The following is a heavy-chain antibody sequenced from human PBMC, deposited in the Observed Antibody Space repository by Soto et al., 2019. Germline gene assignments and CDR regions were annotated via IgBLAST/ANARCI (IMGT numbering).Heavy chain of an antibody. Sequence: EVQLLESGGGLVQPGGSLRVSCAASGFTFSSYAMNWVRQAPGKGLEWVSGISGSGDTYYADSVKGRFTISRDNSKNTLYLQMNSLRAEDTAVYYCVKPGRGQWSCCADFDIWGQGAMVTVSS. CDR3: VKPGRGQWSCCADFDI. CDR2: ISGSGDT. V-gene: IGHV3-23*01. CDR1: GFTFSSYA. D-gene: IGHD6-19*01. J-gene: IGHJ3*02.